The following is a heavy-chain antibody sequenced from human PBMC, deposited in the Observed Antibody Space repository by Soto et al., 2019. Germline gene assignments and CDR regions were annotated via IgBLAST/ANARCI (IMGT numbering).Heavy chain of an antibody. D-gene: IGHD3-16*01. CDR1: VSIFSSYG. CDR3: ARADDVAWGSFFDP. CDR2: IWYDGTKE. J-gene: IGHJ5*02. Sequence: GGSLRLSCAASVSIFSSYGMHWVRQAPGKGLAWVAGIWYDGTKEFYADSVKGRFTISRDNSKNTLYLEMNSLRAEDTAVYYCARADDVAWGSFFDPWGQGTLVTVSS. V-gene: IGHV3-33*01.